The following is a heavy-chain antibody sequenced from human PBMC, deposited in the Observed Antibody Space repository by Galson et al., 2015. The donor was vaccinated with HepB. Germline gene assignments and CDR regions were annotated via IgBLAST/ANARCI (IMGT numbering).Heavy chain of an antibody. CDR1: GFTFSSYA. CDR2: TTGSGDSS. D-gene: IGHD3-3*01. J-gene: IGHJ4*02. V-gene: IGHV3-23*01. CDR3: AKAYDFWSGPIPVDY. Sequence: SLRLSCAASGFTFSSYAMSWVRQTPGKGLEWVSGTTGSGDSSYHEDSVRGRFTISRDNSKNTLYLQMNSLRAEDTAIYYCAKAYDFWSGPIPVDYWGQGTLVTVSS.